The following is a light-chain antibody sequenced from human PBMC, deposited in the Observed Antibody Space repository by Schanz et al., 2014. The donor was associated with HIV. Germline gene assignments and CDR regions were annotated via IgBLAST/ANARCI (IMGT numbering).Light chain of an antibody. J-gene: IGKJ4*01. CDR3: QERTVWPIA. Sequence: EIVLTQSPATLSLSPGERATLSCRASQSVGSNLAWYQQKPGQAPRLLIWDASNRATGIPVRFSGSGSGRDFTLTISSLEPEDFAVYYCQERTVWPIAFGGGTKVEIK. V-gene: IGKV3-11*02. CDR2: DAS. CDR1: QSVGSN.